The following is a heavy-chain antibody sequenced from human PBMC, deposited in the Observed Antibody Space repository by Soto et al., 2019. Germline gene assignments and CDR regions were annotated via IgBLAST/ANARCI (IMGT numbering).Heavy chain of an antibody. V-gene: IGHV4-34*01. J-gene: IGHJ4*02. Sequence: SETLSLTCAVYGASFSDYYWSWIRQPPGKGPEWIGEINHSGSTNYNPSLKSRVTISVDTSKNQFSLKLTSVTAADTAVYYCARGPYYYGTSGYYPAFWYFDHWGQGSLVTVSS. D-gene: IGHD3-22*01. CDR2: INHSGST. CDR3: ARGPYYYGTSGYYPAFWYFDH. CDR1: GASFSDYY.